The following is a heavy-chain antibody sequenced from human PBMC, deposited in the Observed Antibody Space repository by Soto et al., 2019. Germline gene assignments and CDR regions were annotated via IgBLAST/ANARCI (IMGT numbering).Heavy chain of an antibody. CDR1: GFTFSSYW. Sequence: EVQLVESGGGLVQPGGSLRLSCAASGFTFSSYWMSWVRQAPGKGLEWVANIKQDGSEKYYVDSVKGRFTISRDNAKNSLYLQMNSLRAEDTAVYYCARDSLGGLDFWSRELVDYWGQGTLVTVSS. CDR2: IKQDGSEK. V-gene: IGHV3-7*01. J-gene: IGHJ4*02. D-gene: IGHD3-10*01. CDR3: ARDSLGGLDFWSRELVDY.